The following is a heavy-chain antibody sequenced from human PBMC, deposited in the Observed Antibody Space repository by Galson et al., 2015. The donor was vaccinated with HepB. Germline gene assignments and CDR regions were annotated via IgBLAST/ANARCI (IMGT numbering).Heavy chain of an antibody. CDR3: ARSRGGYTGVVY. CDR1: GFTFSSYA. V-gene: IGHV3-30-3*01. J-gene: IGHJ4*02. Sequence: SLRLSCAASGFTFSSYAMHWVRQAPGKGLEWVAVISYDGSNKYYADSVKGRFTISRDNSKNTLYLQMNSLRAEDTAVYYCARSRGGYTGVVYWGQGTLVTVSS. CDR2: ISYDGSNK. D-gene: IGHD5-12*01.